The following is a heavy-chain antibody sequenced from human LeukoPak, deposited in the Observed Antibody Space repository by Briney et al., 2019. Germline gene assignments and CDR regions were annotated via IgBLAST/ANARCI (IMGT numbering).Heavy chain of an antibody. CDR1: GFTFSSYS. J-gene: IGHJ3*02. Sequence: GGSLRLSCAASGFTFSSYSMNWVRQAPGKGLEWVSSISSSSSYIYYADSVKGRFPISRDNAKNSLYLQMNSLRAEDTAVYYCARDRGPEGAFDIWGQGTMVTVSS. V-gene: IGHV3-21*01. CDR3: ARDRGPEGAFDI. CDR2: ISSSSSYI.